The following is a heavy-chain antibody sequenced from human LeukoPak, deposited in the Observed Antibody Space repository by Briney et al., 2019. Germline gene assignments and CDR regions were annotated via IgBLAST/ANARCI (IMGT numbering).Heavy chain of an antibody. CDR1: GGSFSGYY. CDR3: ARVLWFGELGY. D-gene: IGHD3-10*01. J-gene: IGHJ4*02. CDR2: INHSGST. V-gene: IGHV4-34*01. Sequence: SETLSLTCAVYGGSFSGYYWGWIRQPPGKGLEWIGEINHSGSTNYNPSLKSRVTISVDTSKNQFSLKLSSVTAADTAVYYCARVLWFGELGYWGQGTLATVSS.